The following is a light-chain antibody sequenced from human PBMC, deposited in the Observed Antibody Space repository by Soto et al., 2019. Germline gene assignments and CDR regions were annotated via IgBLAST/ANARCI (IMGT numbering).Light chain of an antibody. V-gene: IGLV2-23*01. J-gene: IGLJ7*01. CDR1: SSAVGSYNL. CDR2: EGS. CDR3: CSYAGTTSHVV. Sequence: QSALTQPASVSGSPGQSITISCTGTSSAVGSYNLVSWYQQHPGKAPKLMLSEGSKRPSGVSNRFSGSKSGNTASLTISGLQAEDEADYYCCSYAGTTSHVVFGGGTQLTVL.